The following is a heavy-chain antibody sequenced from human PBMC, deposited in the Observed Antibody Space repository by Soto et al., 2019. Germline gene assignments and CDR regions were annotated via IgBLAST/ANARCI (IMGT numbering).Heavy chain of an antibody. CDR3: ARGNATTFFGVVLKEAVSFDP. V-gene: IGHV4-31*03. CDR1: GGSIRSGAYY. D-gene: IGHD3-3*01. Sequence: QVQLQESGPGLVNPSQTLSLTCTVSGGSIRSGAYYWSWIRQHPGKGLEWIGYSYYRRSTSYNPSLKSRVTISVDTSKNQFSLRLSSVTAADTAVYFCARGNATTFFGVVLKEAVSFDPWGQGTLVTVSS. CDR2: SYYRRST. J-gene: IGHJ5*02.